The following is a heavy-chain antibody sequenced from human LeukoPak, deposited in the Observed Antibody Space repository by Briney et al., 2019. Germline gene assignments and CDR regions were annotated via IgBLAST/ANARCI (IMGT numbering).Heavy chain of an antibody. J-gene: IGHJ4*02. CDR3: ARHVYGSGSYDY. CDR2: IYYSGST. CDR1: GASISSSSYY. D-gene: IGHD3-10*01. Sequence: SETLSLTCTVSGASISSSSYYWGWIRQPPGKGLEWIGSIYYSGSTYYNPSLRSRVTISVDTSKNQFSLKLSSVTAADTAVYYCARHVYGSGSYDYWGQGTLVTVSS. V-gene: IGHV4-39*01.